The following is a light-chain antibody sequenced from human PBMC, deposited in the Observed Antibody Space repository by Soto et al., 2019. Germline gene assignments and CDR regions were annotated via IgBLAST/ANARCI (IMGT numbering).Light chain of an antibody. J-gene: IGLJ1*01. V-gene: IGLV1-44*01. CDR2: GNN. Sequence: QSVLTQPPSASGTPGQRVTISCSGSSSNIGNNTVNWYQQLPGTAPKLLVYGNNQRPSGVPDRFSGSKSGTSASLAVSGLQSEDEADYYCAAWDNSLSGSYVFGTGTQLTVL. CDR3: AAWDNSLSGSYV. CDR1: SSNIGNNT.